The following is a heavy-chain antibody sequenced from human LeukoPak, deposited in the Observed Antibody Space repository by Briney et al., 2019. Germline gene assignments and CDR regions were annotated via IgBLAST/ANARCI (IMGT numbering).Heavy chain of an antibody. V-gene: IGHV4-59*08. CDR3: VRHSRVVAFDY. CDR1: GVSISNHY. Sequence: SETLSLTCTVSGVSISNHYSSWIRQPPGKGLEWIGYIYYTGNTNYNPSLKSRVTISEDISKNQVSLRLSSVTAADTAVYYCVRHSRVVAFDYWRQGNLVTVSS. J-gene: IGHJ4*02. D-gene: IGHD2-15*01. CDR2: IYYTGNT.